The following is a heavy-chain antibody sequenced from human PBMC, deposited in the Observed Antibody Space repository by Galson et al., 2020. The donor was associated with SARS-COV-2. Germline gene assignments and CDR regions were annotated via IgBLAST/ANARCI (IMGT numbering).Heavy chain of an antibody. Sequence: GESLKISCAASGFTFSSYSMNWVRQAPGKGLEWVSYISSSSSSTIYYADSVKGRFTISRDNAKNSLYLQMNSLRDEDTAVYYCASLYCSSTSYTDGGYYYGMDVWGQGTTVTVSS. CDR2: ISSSSSSTI. J-gene: IGHJ6*02. D-gene: IGHD2-2*01. V-gene: IGHV3-48*02. CDR3: ASLYCSSTSYTDGGYYYGMDV. CDR1: GFTFSSYS.